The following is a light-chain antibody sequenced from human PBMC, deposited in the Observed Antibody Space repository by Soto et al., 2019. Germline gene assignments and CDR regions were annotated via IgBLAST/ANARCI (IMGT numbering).Light chain of an antibody. CDR2: GAS. CDR1: QSVSSN. V-gene: IGKV3-15*01. J-gene: IGKJ1*01. Sequence: EIVMTQSPATLSVSPGERATLPCRASQSVSSNLAWYQQKPGQAPRLLIYGASTRATGIPARFSGSGSGTEFTLTISSLQSEDVAVYYCQQYNNWLGTFGQGTKVEIK. CDR3: QQYNNWLGT.